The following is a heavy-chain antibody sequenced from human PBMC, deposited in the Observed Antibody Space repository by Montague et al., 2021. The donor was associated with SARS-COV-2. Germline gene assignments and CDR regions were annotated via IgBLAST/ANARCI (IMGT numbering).Heavy chain of an antibody. CDR2: IYFSRNN. V-gene: IGHV4-59*02. CDR3: ARSLDPSGTYYLPY. Sequence: SETLSLTCSSLVSWNAGAYWKRIRLNSGHTLNSFAHIYFSRNNTYSPSFKSRVTISIDTPKNQFSLKLSSVTAADTAVYYCARSLDPSGTYYLPYWGQGTLVTVSS. D-gene: IGHD3-10*01. CDR1: VSWNAGAY. J-gene: IGHJ4*02.